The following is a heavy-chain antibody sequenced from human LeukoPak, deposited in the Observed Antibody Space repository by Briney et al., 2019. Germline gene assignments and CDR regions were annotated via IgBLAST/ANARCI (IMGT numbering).Heavy chain of an antibody. CDR2: ICPDGTGI. CDR1: GFIFSLYC. J-gene: IGHJ4*02. Sequence: GGSLRLSCAASGFIFSLYCMHWVRQAPGKGPMWVSRICPDGTGISYADSVKARFTTSRDNAKNTVYPQMNGLREEDTAVYYCVRDFRSADYWGQGTLVTVSS. CDR3: VRDFRSADY. V-gene: IGHV3-74*01.